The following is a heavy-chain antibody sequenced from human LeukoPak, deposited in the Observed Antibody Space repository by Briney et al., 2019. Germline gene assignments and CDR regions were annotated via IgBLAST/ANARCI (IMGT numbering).Heavy chain of an antibody. CDR3: AKRGVVIRVILVGFHKEAYYFDS. D-gene: IGHD3-22*01. CDR2: ISGSGGGT. V-gene: IGHV3-23*01. CDR1: GITLSNYG. Sequence: GSLRVSCAVSGITLSNYGMSWVRQAPGKGLECVAGISGSGGGTNYADSVKGRFTISRDNPKNTLHLQMNSLRAEDTAVYFCAKRGVVIRVILVGFHKEAYYFDSWGQGALVTVSS. J-gene: IGHJ4*02.